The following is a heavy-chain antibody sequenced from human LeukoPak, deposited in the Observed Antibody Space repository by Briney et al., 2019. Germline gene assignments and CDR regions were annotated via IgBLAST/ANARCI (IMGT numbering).Heavy chain of an antibody. CDR1: GFTFSSYA. CDR2: ISSSSSYI. V-gene: IGHV3-21*01. Sequence: GASLRLSCEASGFTFSSYAMSWVRQPPGKGLEWVSSISSSSSYIYYADSVKGRFTISRDNAKNSLYLQMNSLRAEDTAVYYCARGVEVAVPFDYWGQGTLVTVSS. D-gene: IGHD6-19*01. CDR3: ARGVEVAVPFDY. J-gene: IGHJ4*02.